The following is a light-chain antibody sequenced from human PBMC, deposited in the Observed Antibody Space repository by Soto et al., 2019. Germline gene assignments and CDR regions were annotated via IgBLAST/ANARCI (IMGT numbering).Light chain of an antibody. Sequence: NFMLTQPHSVSESPGKTVIISCTRSSGSIASNYVPWYQQRPGSSPTTVIYEDNQRPSGVPDRFSGSIDSSSNSASLTISGLETEAEADYFCQSYDATNQVFGGGTKLTVL. CDR1: SGSIASNY. V-gene: IGLV6-57*01. CDR3: QSYDATNQV. CDR2: EDN. J-gene: IGLJ3*02.